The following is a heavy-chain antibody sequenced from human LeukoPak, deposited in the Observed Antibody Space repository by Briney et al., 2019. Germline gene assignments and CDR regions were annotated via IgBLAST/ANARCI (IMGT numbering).Heavy chain of an antibody. D-gene: IGHD1-26*01. Sequence: GGSLRLSCAASGFTFSSYAMHWVRLAPGKGLEWVAVISYDGSNKYCADSVKGRFTISRDNSKNTLYLQMNSLRAEDTAVYYCARDRSREVDYWGQGTLVTVSS. CDR3: ARDRSREVDY. J-gene: IGHJ4*02. CDR2: ISYDGSNK. CDR1: GFTFSSYA. V-gene: IGHV3-30-3*01.